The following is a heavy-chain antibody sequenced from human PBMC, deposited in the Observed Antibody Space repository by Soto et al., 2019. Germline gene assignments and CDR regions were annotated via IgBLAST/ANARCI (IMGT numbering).Heavy chain of an antibody. CDR3: AKGKAHYGSGSYYSFDY. CDR1: GFTFSSYA. J-gene: IGHJ4*02. D-gene: IGHD3-10*01. CDR2: ISGSGGST. Sequence: HPGGSLRLSCAASGFTFSSYAMSWVRQAPGKGLEWVSAISGSGGSTYYADSVKGRFTTSRDNSKNTLYLQMNSLRAEETAVYYCAKGKAHYGSGSYYSFDYWGQGTLVTVAS. V-gene: IGHV3-23*01.